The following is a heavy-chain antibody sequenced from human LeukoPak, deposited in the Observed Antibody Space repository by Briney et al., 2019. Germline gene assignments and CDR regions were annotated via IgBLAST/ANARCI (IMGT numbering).Heavy chain of an antibody. CDR1: GFTFSSYT. J-gene: IGHJ4*02. Sequence: SGGSLRLSCAASGFTFSSYTMNWVRQAPGKGLEWVSSITSTSSYIYYADSVKGRFTISRDNAKNSLYLQMNSLRAEDTAVYYCARDVSDKSGNYFDYWGQGTLVTVSS. CDR3: ARDVSDKSGNYFDY. D-gene: IGHD3-10*01. V-gene: IGHV3-21*01. CDR2: ITSTSSYI.